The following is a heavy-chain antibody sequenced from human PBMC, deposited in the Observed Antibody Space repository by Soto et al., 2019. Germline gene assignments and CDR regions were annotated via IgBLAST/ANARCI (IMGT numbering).Heavy chain of an antibody. Sequence: SVKVSCKASGGTFSSYTISWVRQAPGQGLEWMGRIIPILGIANYAQKFQGRVTITSDKSTSTAYMELSSLRSEDTAVYYCVGYGREVAFDPWGQGTLVTVSS. J-gene: IGHJ5*02. CDR3: VGYGREVAFDP. D-gene: IGHD4-17*01. V-gene: IGHV1-69*02. CDR1: GGTFSSYT. CDR2: IIPILGIA.